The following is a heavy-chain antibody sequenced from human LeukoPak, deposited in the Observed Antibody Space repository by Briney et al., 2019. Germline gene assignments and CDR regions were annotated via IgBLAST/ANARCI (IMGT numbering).Heavy chain of an antibody. J-gene: IGHJ4*02. Sequence: GGSLRLSCAASGFTFSSYGMHWVRQAPGKGLEWVAFIRYDGSNKYYADSVKGRFTISRDNSKNTLYLQMNSLRAEDTAVYYCAKGGVWHDILTGYYFDYWGQGTLVTVSS. D-gene: IGHD3-9*01. V-gene: IGHV3-30*02. CDR3: AKGGVWHDILTGYYFDY. CDR2: IRYDGSNK. CDR1: GFTFSSYG.